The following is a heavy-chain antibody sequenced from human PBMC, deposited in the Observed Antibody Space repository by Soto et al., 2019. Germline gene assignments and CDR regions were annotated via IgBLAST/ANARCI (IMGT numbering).Heavy chain of an antibody. V-gene: IGHV1-2*04. CDR3: ARGDCSGGSCYHGYYYYYGMDV. Sequence: ASVKVACKASGYTFTGYYMHWVRQAPGQGLEWMGWINPNSGGTNYAQKFQGWVTMTRDTSISTAYMELSRLRSDDTAVYYCARGDCSGGSCYHGYYYYYGMDVWGQGTTVTVSS. D-gene: IGHD2-15*01. CDR1: GYTFTGYY. J-gene: IGHJ6*02. CDR2: INPNSGGT.